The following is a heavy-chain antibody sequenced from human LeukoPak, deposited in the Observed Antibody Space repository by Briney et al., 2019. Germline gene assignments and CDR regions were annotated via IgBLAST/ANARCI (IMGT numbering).Heavy chain of an antibody. Sequence: GGSLKLSCAASGFTFSSYSMNWVRQAPGKGLEWVSSISSSSSYIYYTDSVKGRFTISRDNAKNSLYLQMNSLRAEDTAVYYCARTQVYSSSWYFDYWGQGTLVTVSS. J-gene: IGHJ4*02. D-gene: IGHD6-13*01. CDR2: ISSSSSYI. CDR1: GFTFSSYS. V-gene: IGHV3-21*01. CDR3: ARTQVYSSSWYFDY.